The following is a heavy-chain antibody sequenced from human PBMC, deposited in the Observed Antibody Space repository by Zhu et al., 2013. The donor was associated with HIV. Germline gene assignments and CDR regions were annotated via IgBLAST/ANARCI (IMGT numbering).Heavy chain of an antibody. Sequence: QVQLVQSGAEVKEPGSSVKVSCKASGGTLSSYPISWVRQVSGQGLEWMGGIIPIFGTTKFGITKYAQKFQGRVTITADESTSTAYMEVTSLRSEDTAVYYCAKLYTASWYDENWLDPWGQGTLVTVST. J-gene: IGHJ5*02. CDR1: GGTLSSYP. CDR3: AKLYTASWYDENWLDP. V-gene: IGHV1-69*01. D-gene: IGHD6-13*01. CDR2: IIPIFGTT.